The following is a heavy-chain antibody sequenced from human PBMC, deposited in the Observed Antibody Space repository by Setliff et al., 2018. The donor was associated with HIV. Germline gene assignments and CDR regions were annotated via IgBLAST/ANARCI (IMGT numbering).Heavy chain of an antibody. CDR3: GRLSETAMASFDS. Sequence: LSLTCSVSGGSITSYHWSWIRQSPGKGLEWIGYIYKSGTTNYKSSLKSRVTISADPSKNQFSLKVTSVTAADTAVYYCGRLSETAMASFDSWGQGTLVTV. CDR1: GGSITSYH. V-gene: IGHV4-4*08. D-gene: IGHD5-18*01. J-gene: IGHJ4*02. CDR2: IYKSGTT.